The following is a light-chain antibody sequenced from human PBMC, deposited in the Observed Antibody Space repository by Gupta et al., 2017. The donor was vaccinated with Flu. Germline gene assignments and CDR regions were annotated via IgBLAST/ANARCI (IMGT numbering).Light chain of an antibody. J-gene: IGLJ3*02. V-gene: IGLV3-1*01. CDR3: QAWNSGTWV. CDR2: QDG. CDR1: NLGNKN. Sequence: SNELTPPPPVSVSPGQTARITCSGDNLGNKNASWYQPKPGPSPVLVLYQDGKRPPGIPERFSGSNSVNTATLTISGTQAMDEADYYCQAWNSGTWVFGGGTKLTVL.